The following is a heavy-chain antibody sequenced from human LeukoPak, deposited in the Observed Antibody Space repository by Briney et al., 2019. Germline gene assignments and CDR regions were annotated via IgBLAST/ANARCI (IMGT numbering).Heavy chain of an antibody. V-gene: IGHV4-34*01. D-gene: IGHD2-2*02. CDR3: ARGHCSSTSCHTGNWFDP. CDR1: GGSFSGYY. CDR2: INHSGNT. J-gene: IGHJ5*02. Sequence: SETLSLTCAVYGGSFSGYYWSWIRQPPGKGLEWIGEINHSGNTNYNPSLKSRVTISIDTSKNYFSLKLSSVTAADTAVNYCARGHCSSTSCHTGNWFDPWGQGTLVPVSS.